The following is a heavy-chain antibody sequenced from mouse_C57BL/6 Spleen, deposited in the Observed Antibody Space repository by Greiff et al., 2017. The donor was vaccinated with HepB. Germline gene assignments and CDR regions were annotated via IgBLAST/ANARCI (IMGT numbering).Heavy chain of an antibody. CDR1: GYSITSGYY. Sequence: EVKLQESGPGLVKPSQSLSLTCSVTGYSITSGYYWNWIRQFPGNKLEWMGYISYDGSNNYNPSLKNRISITRDTSKNQFFLKLNSVTTEDTATYYCASWGLRRRNYAMDYWGQGTSVTVSS. CDR3: ASWGLRRRNYAMDY. D-gene: IGHD2-4*01. CDR2: ISYDGSN. V-gene: IGHV3-6*01. J-gene: IGHJ4*01.